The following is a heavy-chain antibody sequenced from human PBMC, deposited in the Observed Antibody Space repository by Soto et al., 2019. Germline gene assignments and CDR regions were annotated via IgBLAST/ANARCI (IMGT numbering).Heavy chain of an antibody. CDR2: ISGSGGST. CDR3: AKDNLRITIFGVVTQPDAFDI. CDR1: GFTFSSYA. D-gene: IGHD3-3*01. V-gene: IGHV3-23*01. J-gene: IGHJ3*02. Sequence: GGSLRLSCAASGFTFSSYAMSWVRQAPGKGLEWVSAISGSGGSTYYADSVKGRFTISRDNSKNTLYLQMNSLRAEDTAVYYCAKDNLRITIFGVVTQPDAFDIWGQGTMVTVSS.